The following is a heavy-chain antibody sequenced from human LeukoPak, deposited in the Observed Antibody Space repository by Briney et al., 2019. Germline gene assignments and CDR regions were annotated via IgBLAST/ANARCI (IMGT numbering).Heavy chain of an antibody. CDR3: ASSPLWFGELLRIDY. D-gene: IGHD3-10*01. V-gene: IGHV1-2*02. J-gene: IGHJ4*02. Sequence: GASVKVSCKASGYTFTGYYMHWVRQAPGQGLEWMGWINPNSGGTNYAQKFQGRVTMTRDTSISTAYMELSRLRSDDTAVYYCASSPLWFGELLRIDYWGQGTLVTVSS. CDR1: GYTFTGYY. CDR2: INPNSGGT.